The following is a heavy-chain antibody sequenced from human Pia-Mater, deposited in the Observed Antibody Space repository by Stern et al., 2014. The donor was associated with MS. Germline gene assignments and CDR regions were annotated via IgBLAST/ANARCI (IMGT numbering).Heavy chain of an antibody. CDR3: ARQTTAWASDV. J-gene: IGHJ4*02. CDR2: IYPGDSET. D-gene: IGHD1-14*01. CDR1: GFKFSIYW. Sequence: VQLVQSGAELIRPGESLKISCKGSGFKFSIYWIAWVSQMPGKGLEWMGIIYPGDSETRYRPSVQGQVTMSADKSTSTAYLQWSSLNASDTAMYFCARQTTAWASDVWGQGTLVTVSS. V-gene: IGHV5-51*01.